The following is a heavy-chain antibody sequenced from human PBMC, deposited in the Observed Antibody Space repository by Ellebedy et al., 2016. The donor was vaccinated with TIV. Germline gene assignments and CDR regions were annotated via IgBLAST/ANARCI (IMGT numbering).Heavy chain of an antibody. V-gene: IGHV3-7*03. CDR1: GFTFSDYW. CDR2: IKPGGNEK. Sequence: GESLKISCAASGFTFSDYWMNWVRQAPGKGLEWVANIKPGGNEKFYVGSVVGRFTISRDNANNSLYLQMDSLRAEDTAVYYCVRAVPNWFDPWGQGTLVTVSS. J-gene: IGHJ5*02. CDR3: VRAVPNWFDP.